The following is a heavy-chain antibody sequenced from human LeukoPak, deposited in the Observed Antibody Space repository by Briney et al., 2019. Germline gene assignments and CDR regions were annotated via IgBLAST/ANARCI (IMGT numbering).Heavy chain of an antibody. V-gene: IGHV1-2*02. J-gene: IGHJ3*02. D-gene: IGHD4-17*01. CDR2: INPNSGGT. Sequence: ASVKVSCKASGYTFTVYYMHWVRQAPGQGLEWMGWINPNSGGTNYAQKFRGRVTMTRDTSISTAYMALSRLRSDDTAVYYCARDRGTVTLDAFDIWGQGTTVTVSS. CDR3: ARDRGTVTLDAFDI. CDR1: GYTFTVYY.